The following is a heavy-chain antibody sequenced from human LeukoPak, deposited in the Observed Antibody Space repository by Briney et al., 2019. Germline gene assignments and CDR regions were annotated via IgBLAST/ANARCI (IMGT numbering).Heavy chain of an antibody. CDR2: ISYDGSNK. CDR3: ARDQLAYSGYDTLFDY. Sequence: GRSLRLSCAASGFTFDSYAIHWARQAPGKGLEWVAVISYDGSNKYYADSVKGRFTISRDNSKNTLYLQLNSLRPEDTAVYYCARDQLAYSGYDTLFDYWGQGSLVTVSS. CDR1: GFTFDSYA. D-gene: IGHD5-12*01. J-gene: IGHJ4*02. V-gene: IGHV3-30*04.